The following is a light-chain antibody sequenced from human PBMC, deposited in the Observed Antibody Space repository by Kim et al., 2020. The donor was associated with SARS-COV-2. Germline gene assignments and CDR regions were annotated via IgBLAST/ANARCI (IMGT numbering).Light chain of an antibody. CDR3: QQYENLPRT. V-gene: IGKV1-33*01. CDR2: EVS. J-gene: IGKJ2*01. CDR1: QDIRDY. Sequence: SASVGDTVTITCQASQDIRDYLNWYQQKPGKAPNLLMYEVSTLQTGVPSRFRGSGSGTHFTFTINNLQPEDIATYYCQQYENLPRTFGQGTKLEI.